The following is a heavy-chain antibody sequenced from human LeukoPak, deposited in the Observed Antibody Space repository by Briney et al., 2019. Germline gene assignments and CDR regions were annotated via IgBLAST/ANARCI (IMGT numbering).Heavy chain of an antibody. V-gene: IGHV3-21*01. Sequence: GGSLRLSCAASGFTFTSYSVNWVRQAPGKGLEWVSSITSSSSYIYYAHSVKGRFTISRDNAKNSLSLKMNSLRAEDTAVYYCARDARRDGYNPFDYWGQGTLVTVSS. CDR3: ARDARRDGYNPFDY. CDR1: GFTFTSYS. D-gene: IGHD5-24*01. J-gene: IGHJ4*02. CDR2: ITSSSSYI.